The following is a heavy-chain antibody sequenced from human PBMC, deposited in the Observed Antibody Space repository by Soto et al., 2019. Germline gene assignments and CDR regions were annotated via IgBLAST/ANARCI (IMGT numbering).Heavy chain of an antibody. CDR2: INTSGGRT. CDR1: GFTFSSYA. V-gene: IGHV3-23*01. J-gene: IGHJ4*02. D-gene: IGHD3-10*01. CDR3: AKWELYRRTYYFGS. Sequence: GGSLRLSCAASGFTFSSYAMTWVRQAPGKGLEWVSGINTSGGRTYYPDSVKGRFTISRDNSKNTLYLQMNSLRAEDTAVYYCAKWELYRRTYYFGSWGQGTLVTVSS.